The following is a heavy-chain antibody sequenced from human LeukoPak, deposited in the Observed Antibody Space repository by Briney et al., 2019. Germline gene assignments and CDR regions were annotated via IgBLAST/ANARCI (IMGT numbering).Heavy chain of an antibody. Sequence: VKVSCKASGDTLSNYAVSWVRQAPGQGLEWMGKIIPIFGMVEYTQKFQGRVTFSTDESTSTVYMELSSLRSDDTAVFYCARHSAKGNSHWFDPWGQGTLVTVSS. CDR1: GDTLSNYA. D-gene: IGHD2-21*01. J-gene: IGHJ5*02. CDR2: IIPIFGMV. V-gene: IGHV1-69*13. CDR3: ARHSAKGNSHWFDP.